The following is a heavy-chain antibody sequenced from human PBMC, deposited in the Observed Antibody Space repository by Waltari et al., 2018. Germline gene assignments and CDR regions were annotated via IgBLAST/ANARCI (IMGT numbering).Heavy chain of an antibody. Sequence: QVQLQQWGAGLLKPSETLSLTCAVYGGSFSGYYWSWMRQPPGKGLEWIGEINHRGSTNYNPSLKSRVTISVDTSKNQFSLKLSSVTAADTAVYYCARAGSSWYACDAFDIWGQGTMVTVSS. J-gene: IGHJ3*02. V-gene: IGHV4-34*01. D-gene: IGHD6-13*01. CDR2: INHRGST. CDR3: ARAGSSWYACDAFDI. CDR1: GGSFSGYY.